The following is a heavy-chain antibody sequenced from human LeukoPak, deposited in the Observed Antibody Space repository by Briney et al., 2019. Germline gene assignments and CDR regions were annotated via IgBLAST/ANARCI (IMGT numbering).Heavy chain of an antibody. J-gene: IGHJ5*02. CDR1: GYTFTSYD. D-gene: IGHD4-11*01. CDR3: ARSPRADYRGNWFDP. CDR2: MNPNSGNT. Sequence: ASVKVSCKASGYTFTSYDINWVRQATGQGLEWMGWMNPNSGNTGYAQKFQGRVTMTRNTSISTAYMELSSLRPEDTAVYYCARSPRADYRGNWFDPWGQGTLVTVSS. V-gene: IGHV1-8*01.